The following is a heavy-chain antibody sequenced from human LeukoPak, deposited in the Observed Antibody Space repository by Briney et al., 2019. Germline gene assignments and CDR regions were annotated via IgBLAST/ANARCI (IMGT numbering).Heavy chain of an antibody. D-gene: IGHD3-10*01. CDR1: GGSISSSRYY. J-gene: IGHJ4*02. Sequence: SETLSLTCTVSGGSISSSRYYWGWIRQPPGKGLEWIGSIYYSGSTYYNPSLKSRVTISVDTSKNQFSLKLSSVTAADTAVYYCARSYQDFDYWGQGTLVTVSS. CDR3: ARSYQDFDY. CDR2: IYYSGST. V-gene: IGHV4-39*01.